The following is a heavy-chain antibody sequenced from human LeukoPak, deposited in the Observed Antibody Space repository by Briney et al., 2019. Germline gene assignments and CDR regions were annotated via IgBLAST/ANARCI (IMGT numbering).Heavy chain of an antibody. CDR1: GFTFSSYG. CDR3: AKDRSIAAALDY. CDR2: ISYDGSNK. Sequence: GSLRLSCAASGFTFSSYGMHWVRQAPGKGLEWVAVISYDGSNKYYADSVKGRFTISRDNSKNTLYLQMNSLRAEDTAVYYCAKDRSIAAALDYWGQGTLVTVSS. V-gene: IGHV3-30*18. J-gene: IGHJ4*02. D-gene: IGHD6-13*01.